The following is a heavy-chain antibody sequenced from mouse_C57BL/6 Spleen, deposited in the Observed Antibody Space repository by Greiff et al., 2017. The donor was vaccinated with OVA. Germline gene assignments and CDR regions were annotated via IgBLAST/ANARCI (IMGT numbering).Heavy chain of an antibody. CDR2: ISDGGSYT. CDR3: AREGAPYWYFDV. V-gene: IGHV5-4*01. CDR1: GFTFSSYA. Sequence: EVKLQESGGGLVKPGGSLKLSCAASGFTFSSYAMSWVRQTPEKRLEWVATISDGGSYTYYPDNVKGRFTISRDNAKNNLYLQMSHLKSEDTAMYYCAREGAPYWYFDVWGTGTTVTVSS. D-gene: IGHD3-1*01. J-gene: IGHJ1*03.